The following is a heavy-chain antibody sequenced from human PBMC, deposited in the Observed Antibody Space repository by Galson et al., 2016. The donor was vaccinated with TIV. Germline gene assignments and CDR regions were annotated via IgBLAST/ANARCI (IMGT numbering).Heavy chain of an antibody. Sequence: SLRLSCAASGFTFSSYGMHWVRQAPGKGLEWVAVVSYDGGNEYYAGSVKGRFTISRDNSRNTLYLQINSLRAVDTAMYYCGRAFYNNGWFIEYWGQGTLVTVSS. J-gene: IGHJ4*02. CDR2: VSYDGGNE. CDR1: GFTFSSYG. D-gene: IGHD6-19*01. CDR3: GRAFYNNGWFIEY. V-gene: IGHV3-30*03.